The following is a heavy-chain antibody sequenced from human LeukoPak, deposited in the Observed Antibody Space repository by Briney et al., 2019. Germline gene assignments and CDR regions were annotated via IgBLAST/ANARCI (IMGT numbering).Heavy chain of an antibody. CDR3: AKTPSYYDSSGYFDY. CDR1: GFTFKNEA. J-gene: IGHJ4*02. CDR2: ISGSGGST. D-gene: IGHD3-22*01. V-gene: IGHV3-23*01. Sequence: PGGSLRLSCGASGFTFKNEAMDWVRQAPGKGLEWVSAISGSGGSTYYADSVKGRFTISRDNSKDTLYLQMNSLRAEDTAVYYCAKTPSYYDSSGYFDYWGQGTLVTVSS.